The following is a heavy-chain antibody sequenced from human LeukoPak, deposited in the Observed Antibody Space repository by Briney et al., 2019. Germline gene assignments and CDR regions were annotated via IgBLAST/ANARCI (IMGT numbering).Heavy chain of an antibody. D-gene: IGHD3-9*01. CDR1: GYTFTSYA. CDR3: ASLPLDILTGRTAGAFDY. J-gene: IGHJ4*02. CDR2: INAGNGNT. V-gene: IGHV1-3*01. Sequence: EASVKVSCKASGYTFTSYAMHWVRQAPGQRLEWMGWINAGNGNTKYSQKFQGRVTITRDTSASTAYMELSSLRSEDTAVYYCASLPLDILTGRTAGAFDYWGQGTLVTVSS.